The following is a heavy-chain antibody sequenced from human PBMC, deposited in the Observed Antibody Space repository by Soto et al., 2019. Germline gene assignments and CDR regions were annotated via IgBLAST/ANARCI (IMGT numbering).Heavy chain of an antibody. D-gene: IGHD4-17*01. CDR2: ISGSGGST. CDR1: GFTFSSYA. Sequence: EVQLLESGGGLVQPGGYLRLSCAASGFTFSSYAMSWVRQAPGKGLEWVSVISGSGGSTYYADSVKGLFTISRDNSKNTLYLQMNRRRAEDTAVYYCAKDSGFHYGGNYDAFDIWGQGTMVTVSS. V-gene: IGHV3-23*01. CDR3: AKDSGFHYGGNYDAFDI. J-gene: IGHJ3*02.